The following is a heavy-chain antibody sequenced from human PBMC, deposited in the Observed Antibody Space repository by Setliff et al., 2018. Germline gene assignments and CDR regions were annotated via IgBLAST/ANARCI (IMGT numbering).Heavy chain of an antibody. CDR3: ASDPSYASSLYYYLEV. CDR1: GFTFSRYA. V-gene: IGHV3-48*01. D-gene: IGHD6-13*01. CDR2: ISASSANI. J-gene: IGHJ6*03. Sequence: VGSLRLSCAASGFTFSRYAMNWVRQTPGKGLEWVSYISASSANIQYADSVRGRFTVSRDNARNSLYLQMNSLRGDDAAVYYCASDPSYASSLYYYLEVWGKGTTVTVSS.